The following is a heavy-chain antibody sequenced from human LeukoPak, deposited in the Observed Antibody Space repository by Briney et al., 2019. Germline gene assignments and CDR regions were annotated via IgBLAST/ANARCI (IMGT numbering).Heavy chain of an antibody. CDR3: AKDLASGSFFAFDY. V-gene: IGHV3-23*01. CDR1: GFTFSTYA. D-gene: IGHD1-26*01. J-gene: IGHJ4*02. Sequence: LPGGSLILSCAASGFTFSTYAMGWVRQAPGKGLEWVSGISGTGGSTYYADSVKGRFTISRDNSKNTLHLQMNSLRAEDTAVNYCAKDLASGSFFAFDYWAQGTLVTVSS. CDR2: ISGTGGST.